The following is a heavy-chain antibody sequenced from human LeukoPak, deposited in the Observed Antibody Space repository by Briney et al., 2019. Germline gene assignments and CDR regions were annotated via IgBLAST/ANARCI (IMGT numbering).Heavy chain of an antibody. V-gene: IGHV3-9*01. D-gene: IGHD4-17*01. CDR3: AKAILDMTTVTSFDY. J-gene: IGHJ4*02. Sequence: GGSLRLSCAASGFTFDDYAMHWVRQAPGKGLEWVSGISWNSGSIGYADSVKGRFTISRDNAKNSLYLRMNSLRAEDTALYYCAKAILDMTTVTSFDYWGQGTLVTVSS. CDR2: ISWNSGSI. CDR1: GFTFDDYA.